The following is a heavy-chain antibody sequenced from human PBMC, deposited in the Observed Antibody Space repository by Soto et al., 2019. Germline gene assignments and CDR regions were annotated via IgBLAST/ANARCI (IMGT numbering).Heavy chain of an antibody. V-gene: IGHV4-59*01. Sequence: QVQLQESGPGLVKPSETLSLTCTVSGGSMSPYYWSWVRLPPGKGLEWIGYVYFSGNTNYNPSLKSRVTISIDTSKNHFSLTLGSVTAADTAVYYCTRGAYLLDYWGKGTLVTVSS. CDR3: TRGAYLLDY. J-gene: IGHJ4*02. CDR2: VYFSGNT. CDR1: GGSMSPYY.